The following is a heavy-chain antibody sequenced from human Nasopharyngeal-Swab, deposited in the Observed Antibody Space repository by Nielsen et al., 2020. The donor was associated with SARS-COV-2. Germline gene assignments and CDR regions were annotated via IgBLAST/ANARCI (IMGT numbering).Heavy chain of an antibody. V-gene: IGHV3-23*01. Sequence: GESLKISCAASGFTFTSYAMNWVRQAPGKGLERLSAVNGNGADTYYADSVKGRFTISKDNSKNTLYLHMNSLRAEDTAVYYCAKDLTGYYAPLDQWGQGVLVTVSS. CDR2: VNGNGADT. J-gene: IGHJ4*02. D-gene: IGHD3-9*01. CDR3: AKDLTGYYAPLDQ. CDR1: GFTFTSYA.